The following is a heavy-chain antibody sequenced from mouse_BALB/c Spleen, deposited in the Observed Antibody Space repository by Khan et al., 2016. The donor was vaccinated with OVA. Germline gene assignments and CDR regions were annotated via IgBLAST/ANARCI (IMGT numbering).Heavy chain of an antibody. CDR3: AKGRGYYAVDY. Sequence: QMQLEESGPGLVAPSQSLPITCTVSGFSLTSYGVSWVRQPPGKGLEWLGVIWGDGNTNFHSALRSRLSISKDNSKSQVFLKLNSIQTDDATAYYCAKGRGYYAVDYWGQGTSVTVSS. CDR2: IWGDGNT. CDR1: GFSLTSYG. V-gene: IGHV2-3*01. J-gene: IGHJ4*01.